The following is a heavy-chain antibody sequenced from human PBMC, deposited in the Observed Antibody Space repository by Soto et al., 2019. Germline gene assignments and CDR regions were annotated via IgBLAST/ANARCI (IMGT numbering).Heavy chain of an antibody. V-gene: IGHV3-21*01. CDR2: ISSSSAYK. CDR3: ARVRGRRGVIMTPVTPARDGLDV. CDR1: GFTLSSYT. J-gene: IGHJ6*01. Sequence: EEQLEESGGGLVKPGGSLRLSCAVSGFTLSSYTMNWVRQAPGKGLEWVSSISSSSAYKYYTDSVKGRFTISRDNAKNSLYLQMNSLRAEDTAVYFCARVRGRRGVIMTPVTPARDGLDVWGQGTTVTVSS. D-gene: IGHD3-10*01.